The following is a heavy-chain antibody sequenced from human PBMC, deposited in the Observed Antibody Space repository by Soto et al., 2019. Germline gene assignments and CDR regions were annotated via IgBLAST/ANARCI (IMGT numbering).Heavy chain of an antibody. V-gene: IGHV1-18*01. CDR3: ARISARRNDFDV. Sequence: QVQLVQSGAEVKNPGASVKVSCQASNYLFGAFGISWVRQAPGQGLEWMGWITPYNGNTHYAEKFQDRVTMTADKSTTTAYMEVRRLTSDDTAVYFCARISARRNDFDVCGQGTVVTVSS. CDR1: NYLFGAFG. J-gene: IGHJ3*01. CDR2: ITPYNGNT.